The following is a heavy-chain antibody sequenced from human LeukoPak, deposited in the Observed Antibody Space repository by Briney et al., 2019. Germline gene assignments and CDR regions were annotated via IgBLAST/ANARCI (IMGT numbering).Heavy chain of an antibody. CDR2: IWYDGSDE. CDR1: GFTFSSHG. D-gene: IGHD3-22*01. CDR3: ARDGGYHSSGPFDY. J-gene: IGHJ4*02. Sequence: GGSLRLSCAASGFTFSSHGMHWVRQAPGKGLEWVSIIWYDGSDEYYADSVKGRFTISRDNSRNTLYLQMNSLRAEDTAVYYCARDGGYHSSGPFDYWGQGTLVTVSS. V-gene: IGHV3-33*01.